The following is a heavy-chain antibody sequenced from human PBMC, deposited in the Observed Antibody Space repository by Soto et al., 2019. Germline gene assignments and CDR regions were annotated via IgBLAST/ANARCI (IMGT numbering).Heavy chain of an antibody. V-gene: IGHV1-2*04. J-gene: IGHJ6*02. CDR3: ARGWYSSNIYYYGMDI. Sequence: ASVKVSCKASGYTFTGYYMHWVRQAPGQGLEWMGWINPNSGGTNYAQKFQGWVTMTRDTSISTAYMELSRLRSDDTAVYYCARGWYSSNIYYYGMDIWGQGTPVTVSS. CDR2: INPNSGGT. CDR1: GYTFTGYY. D-gene: IGHD2-15*01.